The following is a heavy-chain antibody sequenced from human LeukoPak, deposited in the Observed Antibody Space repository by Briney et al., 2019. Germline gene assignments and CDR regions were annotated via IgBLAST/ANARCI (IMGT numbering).Heavy chain of an antibody. V-gene: IGHV1-8*01. CDR1: GFTFTSYD. CDR3: VRDGEGVAISVNYWFDP. J-gene: IGHJ5*02. D-gene: IGHD3-10*01. Sequence: GASVTVSCKASGFTFTSYDINWVRQATGQGLEWMGWMNPINGNTGYAQKFQGRVTMTRDTSISTAYMELRSLRSGDTAVYYCVRDGEGVAISVNYWFDPWGQGTLVTVSS. CDR2: MNPINGNT.